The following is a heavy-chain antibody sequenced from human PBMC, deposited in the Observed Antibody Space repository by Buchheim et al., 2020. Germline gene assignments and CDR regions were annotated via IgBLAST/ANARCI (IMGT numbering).Heavy chain of an antibody. D-gene: IGHD6-6*01. Sequence: QLQLQESGSGLVKPSQTLSLTCAVSGDSISSGGYSWSWIRQPPGKGLEWIGYIYHSGSTYYNPSLKSRVTISVDRSKNQFSLRLSSVTAADMAVYYCASQPSHSSSSPFMLFWGQGTL. CDR3: ASQPSHSSSSPFMLF. CDR1: GDSISSGGYS. CDR2: IYHSGST. V-gene: IGHV4-30-2*01. J-gene: IGHJ4*02.